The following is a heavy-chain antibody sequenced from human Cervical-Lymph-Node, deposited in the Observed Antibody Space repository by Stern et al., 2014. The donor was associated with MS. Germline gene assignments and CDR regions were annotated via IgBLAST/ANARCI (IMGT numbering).Heavy chain of an antibody. Sequence: QVQLVESGGGVVQPGRSLRLSCAASGFTFSNYGMHWVRQDPGKGLVWVAVISYDGSNKYYADSVKGRFTISRDNSKNTLYLQMNSLRAEDTAVYYCAKQESWEQQLDTEALDYWGQGTLVTVSS. CDR3: AKQESWEQQLDTEALDY. J-gene: IGHJ4*02. D-gene: IGHD6-13*01. CDR2: ISYDGSNK. CDR1: GFTFSNYG. V-gene: IGHV3-30*18.